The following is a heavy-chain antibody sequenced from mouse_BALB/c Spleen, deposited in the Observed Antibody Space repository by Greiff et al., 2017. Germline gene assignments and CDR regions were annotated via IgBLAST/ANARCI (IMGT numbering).Heavy chain of an antibody. CDR3: ARSPEGDYHYFDY. CDR1: GYTFTDYA. D-gene: IGHD5-5*01. J-gene: IGHJ2*01. CDR2: ISTYYGDA. V-gene: IGHV1S137*01. Sequence: VKLQESGAELVRPGVSVKISCKGSGYTFTDYAMHWVKQSHAKSLEWIGVISTYYGDASYNQKFKGKATMTVDKSSSTAYMELARLTSEDSAIYYCARSPEGDYHYFDYWGQGTTLTVSS.